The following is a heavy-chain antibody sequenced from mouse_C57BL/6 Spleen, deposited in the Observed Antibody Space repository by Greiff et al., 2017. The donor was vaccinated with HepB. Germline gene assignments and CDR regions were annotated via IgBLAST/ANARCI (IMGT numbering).Heavy chain of an antibody. CDR2: IYPRSGNT. CDR1: GYTFTSYG. CDR3: ASGSSEYYFDY. D-gene: IGHD1-1*01. J-gene: IGHJ2*01. V-gene: IGHV1-81*01. Sequence: QVQLKESGAELARPGASVKLSCKASGYTFTSYGISWVKQRTGQGLEWIGEIYPRSGNTYYNEKFKGKATLTADKSSSTAYMELRSLTSEDSAVYFCASGSSEYYFDYWGQGTTLTVSS.